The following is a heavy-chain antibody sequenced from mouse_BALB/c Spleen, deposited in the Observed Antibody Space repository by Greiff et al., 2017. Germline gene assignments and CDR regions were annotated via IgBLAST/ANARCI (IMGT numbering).Heavy chain of an antibody. Sequence: VLLVESGGGLVQPGGSLKLSCAASGFTFSSFGMHWVRQAPEKGLEWVAYISSGSSTIYYADTVKGRFTISRDNPKNTLFLQMTSLTAEDTAMYYCASISSGNPIDYWGQGTTLTVSS. CDR1: GFTFSSFG. V-gene: IGHV5-17*02. J-gene: IGHJ2*01. CDR3: ASISSGNPIDY. CDR2: ISSGSSTI. D-gene: IGHD3-1*01.